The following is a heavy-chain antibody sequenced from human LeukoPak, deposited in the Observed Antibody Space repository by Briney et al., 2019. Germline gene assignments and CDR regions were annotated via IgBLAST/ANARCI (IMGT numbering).Heavy chain of an antibody. Sequence: SETLSLTCTVSGGSIISDDYYWSWIRQPPGKGLEWIGYIYYSGTTYYNPSLESRVSISQDTSKNQFSLTLSSVTAADTAVYYCAREVLVYCGGECFRGPFDPWGQGTLVTVSS. CDR3: AREVLVYCGGECFRGPFDP. V-gene: IGHV4-30-4*01. J-gene: IGHJ5*02. CDR1: GGSIISDDYY. D-gene: IGHD2-21*01. CDR2: IYYSGTT.